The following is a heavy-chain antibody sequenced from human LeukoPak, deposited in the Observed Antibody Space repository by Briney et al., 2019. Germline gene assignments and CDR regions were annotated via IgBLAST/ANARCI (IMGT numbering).Heavy chain of an antibody. CDR1: GFTFSSYG. D-gene: IGHD3-22*01. V-gene: IGHV3-33*01. J-gene: IGHJ4*02. CDR2: IWYDGSNK. CDR3: ARKSSGYYAVLDY. Sequence: GRSLRLSCAASGFTFSSYGMHWVRQAPGKGLEWVAVIWYDGSNKYYADSVKGRFTISRDNSKNTLYLQMNSLRAEDTAVYYCARKSSGYYAVLDYWGQGTLVTVSS.